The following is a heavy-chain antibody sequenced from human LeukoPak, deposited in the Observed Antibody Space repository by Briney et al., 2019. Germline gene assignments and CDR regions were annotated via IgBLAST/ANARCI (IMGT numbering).Heavy chain of an antibody. J-gene: IGHJ4*02. CDR1: GYTFTSYW. Sequence: GESLKISCQASGYTFTSYWISWVRQMPGKGLEWMGRIDPSDSYTNYSPSFQGHVTISADKSISTAYLQWSSLKASDTAMYYCARQGPPQWRYYFDYWGQGTLVTVSS. CDR2: IDPSDSYT. V-gene: IGHV5-10-1*01. CDR3: ARQGPPQWRYYFDY. D-gene: IGHD6-19*01.